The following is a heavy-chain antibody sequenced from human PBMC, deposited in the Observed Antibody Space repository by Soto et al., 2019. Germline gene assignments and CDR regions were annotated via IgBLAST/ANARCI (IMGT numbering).Heavy chain of an antibody. D-gene: IGHD3-3*01. CDR3: AKGPTVFGAVISFDYYYGMYV. J-gene: IGHJ6*02. Sequence: VGSLRLSCAASGFTFRNYAMHWARQAPGKGLEWVATISYDGDNKYYTDSVKGPFTISRDNSKNTLYLQMNSLRPEDTAVYYCAKGPTVFGAVISFDYYYGMYVWGQGTPVNVSS. CDR2: ISYDGDNK. V-gene: IGHV3-30-3*01. CDR1: GFTFRNYA.